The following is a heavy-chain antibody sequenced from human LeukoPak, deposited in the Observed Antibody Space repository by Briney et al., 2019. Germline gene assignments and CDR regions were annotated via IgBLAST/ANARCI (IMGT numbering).Heavy chain of an antibody. V-gene: IGHV3-23*01. Sequence: GGSLRLSCAASGFTFSSYAMSWVRQAPGNGLEWVSAISGSGGSTYYADSVKGRFTISRDNSKDTLYLQMNSLRAEDTAVYYCAKDLGVFHYYFDYWGQGTLVTVSS. CDR2: ISGSGGST. J-gene: IGHJ4*02. D-gene: IGHD2-21*01. CDR3: AKDLGVFHYYFDY. CDR1: GFTFSSYA.